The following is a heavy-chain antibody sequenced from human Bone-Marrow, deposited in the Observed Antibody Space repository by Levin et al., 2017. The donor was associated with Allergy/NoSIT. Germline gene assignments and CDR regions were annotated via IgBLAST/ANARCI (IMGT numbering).Heavy chain of an antibody. CDR2: ISSDGHHI. V-gene: IGHV3-21*01. D-gene: IGHD2-21*02. J-gene: IGHJ4*02. CDR3: VTFAGDWSFDY. CDR1: GFAFSYYT. Sequence: GESLKISCIASGFAFSYYTSHWVRQAPGKGLEWVSSISSDGHHIYYADSVKGRFTISRDNAKNSLFLQMNSLRAEDTATYYRVTFAGDWSFDYWGQGTLVIVSS.